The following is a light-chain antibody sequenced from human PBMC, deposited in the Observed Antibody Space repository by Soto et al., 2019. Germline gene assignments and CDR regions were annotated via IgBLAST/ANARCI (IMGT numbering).Light chain of an antibody. Sequence: DIQITQSAPSLSGSVIERGTSTCRASQDITRWLAWYQQKPGKAPKLLIYGASSLQSGVPSRFSGSGSETDFTLTISSLQPEDSATYYCQQTNTFPLTFGGGTKVDI. CDR3: QQTNTFPLT. V-gene: IGKV1-12*01. CDR2: GAS. J-gene: IGKJ4*01. CDR1: QDITRW.